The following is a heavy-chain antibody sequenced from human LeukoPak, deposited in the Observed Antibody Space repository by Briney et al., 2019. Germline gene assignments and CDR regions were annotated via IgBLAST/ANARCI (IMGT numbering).Heavy chain of an antibody. J-gene: IGHJ4*02. CDR2: ISGSGGST. Sequence: GGSLRLSCEASGFTFSSYAMSWVRQAPGKGLEWVSAISGSGGSTYYADSVKGRFTISRDNSKNTLYLQMNSLRAEDTAVYYCAKDYGDYGEYYFDYWGQGTLVTVSS. CDR3: AKDYGDYGEYYFDY. CDR1: GFTFSSYA. D-gene: IGHD4-17*01. V-gene: IGHV3-23*01.